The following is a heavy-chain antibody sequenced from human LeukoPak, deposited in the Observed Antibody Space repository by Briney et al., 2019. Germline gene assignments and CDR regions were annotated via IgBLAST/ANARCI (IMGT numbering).Heavy chain of an antibody. J-gene: IGHJ4*02. CDR3: VRRGKGTYDFDY. V-gene: IGHV3-33*01. D-gene: IGHD3-22*01. CDR1: GFSFSSYG. Sequence: GALILSCAASGFSFSSYGMHWVRQAPGKGLEWVAVIWSDGSDKYYADSVKGRFTISRDNSMNTLYLQMNTLRVEDTAVYYCVRRGKGTYDFDYWGQGTLVTVSS. CDR2: IWSDGSDK.